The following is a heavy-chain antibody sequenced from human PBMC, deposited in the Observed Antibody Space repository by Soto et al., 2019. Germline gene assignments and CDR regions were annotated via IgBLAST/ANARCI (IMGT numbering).Heavy chain of an antibody. V-gene: IGHV1-69*13. Sequence: ASVKVSCKASGGTFSSYAISWVRQAPGQGLEWMGGIIPIFGTANYAQKFQGRVTITADESTSTAYMELSSLRSEDTAVYYRARVSRVVPAAAVDTWGQGNLVPVSS. CDR1: GGTFSSYA. CDR3: ARVSRVVPAAAVDT. D-gene: IGHD2-2*01. J-gene: IGHJ5*02. CDR2: IIPIFGTA.